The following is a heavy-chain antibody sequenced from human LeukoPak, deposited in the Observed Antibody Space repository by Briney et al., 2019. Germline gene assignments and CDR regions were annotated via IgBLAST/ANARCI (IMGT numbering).Heavy chain of an antibody. Sequence: GGSLRLSCAASGFTFSSYAMSWVRQAPGKGLEWVSAISGSGGSTYYADSVKGRFTISRDNSKNTLYLQMNSPRAEDTAVYYCAKLPIRSGYYTYFDYWGQGTLVTVSS. CDR1: GFTFSSYA. D-gene: IGHD3-3*01. CDR2: ISGSGGST. V-gene: IGHV3-23*01. CDR3: AKLPIRSGYYTYFDY. J-gene: IGHJ4*02.